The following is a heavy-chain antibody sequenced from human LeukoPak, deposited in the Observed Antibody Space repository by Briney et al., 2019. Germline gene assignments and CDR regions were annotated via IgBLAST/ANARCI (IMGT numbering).Heavy chain of an antibody. J-gene: IGHJ4*02. Sequence: GGSLRLSCAASGFTFSSYGMHWVRQAPGKGLEWVAYIRYDGSNKYYADSVKGRFTISRDNSKNTLYLQMNSLRAEDTAVYYCAKGVAVAGDLDYWGQGTLVTVSS. CDR3: AKGVAVAGDLDY. D-gene: IGHD6-19*01. CDR1: GFTFSSYG. V-gene: IGHV3-30*02. CDR2: IRYDGSNK.